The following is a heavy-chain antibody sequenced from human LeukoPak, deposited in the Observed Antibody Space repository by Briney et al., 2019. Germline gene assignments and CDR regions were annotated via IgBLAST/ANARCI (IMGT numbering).Heavy chain of an antibody. CDR3: ARENSGYDF. Sequence: PGRSLRLSCAASGFTFSSYAMHLVRQAPGKGLEWVAVISYDGSNKYYADSVKGRFTISRDNSKNTLYLQMNSLRAEDTAVYYCARENSGYDFWGQGTLVTVSS. J-gene: IGHJ4*02. CDR1: GFTFSSYA. CDR2: ISYDGSNK. D-gene: IGHD5-12*01. V-gene: IGHV3-30-3*01.